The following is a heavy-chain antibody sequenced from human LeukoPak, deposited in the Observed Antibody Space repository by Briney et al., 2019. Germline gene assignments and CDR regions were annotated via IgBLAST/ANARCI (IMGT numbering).Heavy chain of an antibody. V-gene: IGHV3-23*01. Sequence: GGSLRLSCAASGFTFSSYAMSWVRQAPGKGLEWVSAISGSGGSTYYADSVKGRFTISRDNSKNTLYLQMNSLRAEDTAVYYCEKGGPYYYGSGSVDYWGQGTLVTVSS. CDR3: EKGGPYYYGSGSVDY. J-gene: IGHJ4*02. CDR2: ISGSGGST. CDR1: GFTFSSYA. D-gene: IGHD3-10*01.